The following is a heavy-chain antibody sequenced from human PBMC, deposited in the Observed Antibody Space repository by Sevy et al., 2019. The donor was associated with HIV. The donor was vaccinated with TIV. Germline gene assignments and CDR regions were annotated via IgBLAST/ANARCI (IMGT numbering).Heavy chain of an antibody. J-gene: IGHJ4*02. CDR2: IIPSAGIA. V-gene: IGHV1-69*10. Sequence: ASVKVSCKASGGTLNNYGMNWVRQAPGQGLEWMGGIIPSAGIASYAQRIKGRAAITADTSTCTLYLEVGRLRSDDTAVYFCASVRPCGGDCYFFDTWGQGTLVTVSS. D-gene: IGHD2-21*02. CDR3: ASVRPCGGDCYFFDT. CDR1: GGTLNNYG.